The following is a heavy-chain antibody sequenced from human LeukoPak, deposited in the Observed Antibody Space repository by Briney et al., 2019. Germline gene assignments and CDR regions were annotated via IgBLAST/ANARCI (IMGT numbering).Heavy chain of an antibody. CDR2: IIPILGIA. V-gene: IGHV1-69*04. D-gene: IGHD2-15*01. CDR1: GGTFSSYA. CDR3: AGDDCSGGSCYPTVDY. J-gene: IGHJ4*02. Sequence: ASVKVSCKASGGTFSSYAIIWVRQAPGQGLEWMGRIIPILGIANYAQKFQGRVTITADKSTSTAYMELSSLRSEDTAVYYCAGDDCSGGSCYPTVDYWGQGTLVTVSS.